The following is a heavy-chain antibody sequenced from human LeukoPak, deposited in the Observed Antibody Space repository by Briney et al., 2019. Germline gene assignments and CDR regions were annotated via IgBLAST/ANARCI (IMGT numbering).Heavy chain of an antibody. D-gene: IGHD3-10*01. CDR3: VRETYGAGNRSFDL. CDR2: IHSTESYT. Sequence: GGSLRLSCEASGFTLWTYWMHWVRQAPGEGLVWVSRIHSTESYTAYADSVKGRFTISRDNAKNTLSLHMSSLRAEDTAIYYCVRETYGAGNRSFDLWGRGTLVVVSS. J-gene: IGHJ2*01. V-gene: IGHV3-74*01. CDR1: GFTLWTYW.